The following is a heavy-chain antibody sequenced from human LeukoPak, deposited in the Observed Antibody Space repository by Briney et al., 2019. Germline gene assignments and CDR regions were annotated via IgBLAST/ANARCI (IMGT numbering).Heavy chain of an antibody. CDR3: ARDLDHIVATIQNDY. CDR1: GYTFTSYG. Sequence: ASVKVSCKASGYTFTSYGIRWVRQAPGQGLEWVGWISAYNGNTNYAQKLQGRVTMTTDTSTSTAYMELRSLRSDDTAVYYCARDLDHIVATIQNDYWGQGTLVTVSS. V-gene: IGHV1-18*01. J-gene: IGHJ4*02. CDR2: ISAYNGNT. D-gene: IGHD5-12*01.